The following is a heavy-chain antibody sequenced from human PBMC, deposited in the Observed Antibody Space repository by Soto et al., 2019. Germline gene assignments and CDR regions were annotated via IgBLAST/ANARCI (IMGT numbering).Heavy chain of an antibody. CDR3: AKEAVVVVAAIYYYYYGMDV. J-gene: IGHJ6*02. Sequence: EVQLLESGGGLVQPGGSLRLSCAASGFTFSSYAMSWVRQAPGKGLEWVSAISGSGGSTYYADSVKGRITISRDNSKNTLYLQMNSLRAEDTAVYYCAKEAVVVVAAIYYYYYGMDVWGQGTTVTVSS. D-gene: IGHD2-15*01. CDR1: GFTFSSYA. CDR2: ISGSGGST. V-gene: IGHV3-23*01.